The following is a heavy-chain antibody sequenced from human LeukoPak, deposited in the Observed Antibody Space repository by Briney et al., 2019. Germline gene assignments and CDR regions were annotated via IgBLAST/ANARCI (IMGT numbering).Heavy chain of an antibody. Sequence: PGGSLRLSCAASGFTFSSYEMNWVRQAPGKGLEWVSYISGSGSTIYYADSVKGRFTISRDNAKNSLYLQMNSLRAEDTAVYYCARDYYDSSGYYGSHDYWGQGTLVTVSS. D-gene: IGHD3-22*01. J-gene: IGHJ4*02. CDR3: ARDYYDSSGYYGSHDY. CDR2: ISGSGSTI. CDR1: GFTFSSYE. V-gene: IGHV3-48*03.